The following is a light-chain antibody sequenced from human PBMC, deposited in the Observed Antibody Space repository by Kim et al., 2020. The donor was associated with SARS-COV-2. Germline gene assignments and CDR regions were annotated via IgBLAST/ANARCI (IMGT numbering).Light chain of an antibody. J-gene: IGKJ2*01. CDR1: QDISNS. Sequence: DIQLTQSPSSLSASVGDRITITCQASQDISNSLNWYQHKPGKTPKLLIYDASTLEAGVPARFSGSGSGTDFSLTIRSLQAEDTATYYCQQSNNLLYTLGQGTKLEI. CDR2: DAS. CDR3: QQSNNLLYT. V-gene: IGKV1-33*01.